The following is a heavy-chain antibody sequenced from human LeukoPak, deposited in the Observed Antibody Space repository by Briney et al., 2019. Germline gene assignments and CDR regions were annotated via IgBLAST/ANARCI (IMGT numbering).Heavy chain of an antibody. V-gene: IGHV3-53*01. CDR3: ARWRYSGYEGFDY. CDR1: GFTVSSNY. D-gene: IGHD5-12*01. Sequence: GGSLRLSCAASGFTVSSNYMSWVRQAPGKGLEWVSVIYSGGSTYYADSVKGRFTISRDNSKNTLYLQMNSLRAEDTAVYYCARWRYSGYEGFDYWGQGTLVTVSS. CDR2: IYSGGST. J-gene: IGHJ4*02.